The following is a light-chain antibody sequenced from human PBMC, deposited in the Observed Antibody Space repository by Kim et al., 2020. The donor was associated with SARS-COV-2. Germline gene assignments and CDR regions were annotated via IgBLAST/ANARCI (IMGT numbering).Light chain of an antibody. CDR1: QSVSSSY. CDR2: GAS. CDR3: QQYGSTPPTFT. V-gene: IGKV3-20*01. J-gene: IGKJ3*01. Sequence: EIVLTQSPGTLSLSPGERATLSCRASQSVSSSYLAWYQQKPGQAHRLLIYGASSSATGIPDRFSGSGSGTGITLTISRLEPEDFAVYYCQQYGSTPPTFTFGPGTKVDIK.